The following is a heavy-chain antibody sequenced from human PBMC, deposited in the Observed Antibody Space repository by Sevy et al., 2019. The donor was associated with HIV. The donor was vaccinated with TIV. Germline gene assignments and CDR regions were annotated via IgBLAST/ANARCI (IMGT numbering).Heavy chain of an antibody. J-gene: IGHJ4*02. CDR1: GYTLTELS. CDR3: ATTKDYYDSSGYPFDY. CDR2: FDPEDGET. V-gene: IGHV1-24*01. Sequence: ASVKVSCKVSGYTLTELSMHLVRQAPGKGLEWMGSFDPEDGETIYQQKFQGRVTLTEDTSTDTAYMELRSLRSEDTAVYYCATTKDYYDSSGYPFDYWGQRTLVTVSS. D-gene: IGHD3-22*01.